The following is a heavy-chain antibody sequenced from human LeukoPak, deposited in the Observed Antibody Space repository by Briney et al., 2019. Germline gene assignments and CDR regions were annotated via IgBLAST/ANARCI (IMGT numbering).Heavy chain of an antibody. V-gene: IGHV4-59*01. CDR2: IYYSGST. Sequence: PSETLSLTCTVSGGSISSYYWSWIRQPPGKGLEWIGYIYYSGSTNYNPSLKSRVTISVDTSKNQFSLKLSSVTAADTAVYYCAGSPWYYDSSGYYYYGMDVWGQGTTVTVSS. CDR1: GGSISSYY. D-gene: IGHD3-22*01. CDR3: AGSPWYYDSSGYYYYGMDV. J-gene: IGHJ6*02.